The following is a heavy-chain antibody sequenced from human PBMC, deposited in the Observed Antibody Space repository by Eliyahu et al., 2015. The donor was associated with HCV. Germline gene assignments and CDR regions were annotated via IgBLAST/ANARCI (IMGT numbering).Heavy chain of an antibody. D-gene: IGHD3-9*01. CDR1: GFTFSDYH. V-gene: IGHV3-11*04. CDR2: MSSSGSSI. J-gene: IGHJ4*02. Sequence: QVQLVESGGGLVKPGGSLRLSCAASGFTFSDYHMNWIRQAPGKGLEWVSYMSSSGSSIYYADSVKGRFTISRDNAKNSLYLQMNSLRAEDTALYYCARGYFETIGRVDYWGQGTLVTVSS. CDR3: ARGYFETIGRVDY.